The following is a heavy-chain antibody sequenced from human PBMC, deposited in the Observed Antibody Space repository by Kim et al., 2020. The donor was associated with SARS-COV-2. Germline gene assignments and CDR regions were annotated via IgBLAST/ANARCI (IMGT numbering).Heavy chain of an antibody. V-gene: IGHV3-23*01. Sequence: GGSLRLSCAASGFTFSSYAMTWVRQAPGKGLEWVSSISGRSDNTYYTDSVKGRFTISRDNSKNTLFLQMNSLRVEDTAVYYCAKAYYDTLTGYYPSYYY. D-gene: IGHD3-9*01. CDR2: ISGRSDNT. CDR3: AKAYYDTLTGYYPSYYY. J-gene: IGHJ6*01. CDR1: GFTFSSYA.